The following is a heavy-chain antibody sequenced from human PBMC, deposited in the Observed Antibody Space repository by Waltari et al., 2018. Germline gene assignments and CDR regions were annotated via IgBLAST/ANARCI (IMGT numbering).Heavy chain of an antibody. CDR2: INSDGTIT. D-gene: IGHD5-18*01. Sequence: EVQLVESGGGFVQPGGSLRLSCAASGFPFGSHWMHWVRQVPGKGLVWVSRINSDGTITAYAESVKGRFTISRDNAENTLYLHMSSLRAEDTAIYYCAKECVDTAICDYWSQGSLVTVSS. J-gene: IGHJ4*02. CDR1: GFPFGSHW. V-gene: IGHV3-74*01. CDR3: AKECVDTAICDY.